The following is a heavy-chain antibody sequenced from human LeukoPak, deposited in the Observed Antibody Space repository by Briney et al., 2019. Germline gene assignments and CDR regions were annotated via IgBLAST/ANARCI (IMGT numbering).Heavy chain of an antibody. J-gene: IGHJ4*02. D-gene: IGHD5-12*01. CDR3: ARSNSGYDL. CDR2: INGDGSTT. V-gene: IGHV3-74*01. Sequence: GGSLRLSCAASGFTFNSYWMHWVRQAPGKGLVWVSRINGDGSTTTYADSVKGRFTISRDNAKNTLYLQMNSLRAEDTALYHCARSNSGYDLWGQGTLVTVSS. CDR1: GFTFNSYW.